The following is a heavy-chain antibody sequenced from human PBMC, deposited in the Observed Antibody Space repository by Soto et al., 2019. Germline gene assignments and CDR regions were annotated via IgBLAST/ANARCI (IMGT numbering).Heavy chain of an antibody. J-gene: IGHJ4*02. CDR2: ISAHNGNT. CDR3: ARDAAVGLFDY. Sequence: ASVKVSCKASGYTFSSYDINWVRQATGQGLEWMGWISAHNGNTNHAQKLQGRVTMTTDTSTSTAYMELRSLGSDDTAVYYCARDAAVGLFDYWGQGTLVTVSS. CDR1: GYTFSSYD. D-gene: IGHD6-19*01. V-gene: IGHV1-18*01.